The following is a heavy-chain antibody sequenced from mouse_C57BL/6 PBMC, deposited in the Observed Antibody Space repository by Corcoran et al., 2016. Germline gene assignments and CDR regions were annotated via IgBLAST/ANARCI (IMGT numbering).Heavy chain of an antibody. V-gene: IGHV1-26*01. CDR2: INPNNGGT. Sequence: EVQLQQSGPELVKPGASVKISCKASGYTFTDYYMNWVKQSHGKSLEWIGDINPNNGGTSYNQKFKGKATLTVDKSSSTAYMELRSLTSEDSAVYYCARGGYSNYPLAMDYWGQGTSVTVSS. CDR1: GYTFTDYY. CDR3: ARGGYSNYPLAMDY. J-gene: IGHJ4*01. D-gene: IGHD2-5*01.